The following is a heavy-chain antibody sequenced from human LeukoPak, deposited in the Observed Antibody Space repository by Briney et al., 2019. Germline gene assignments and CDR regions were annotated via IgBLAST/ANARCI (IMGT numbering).Heavy chain of an antibody. J-gene: IGHJ4*02. CDR1: GGTFSSYT. CDR2: IIPILGIA. Sequence: SVKVSCKASGGTFSSYTISWVRQAPGQGLEWMGRIIPILGIANYAQKFQGRVTVTADKSTSTAYMELSSLRSKDTAVYYCARDCSGGSCYGYWGQGTLVTVSS. D-gene: IGHD2-15*01. V-gene: IGHV1-69*04. CDR3: ARDCSGGSCYGY.